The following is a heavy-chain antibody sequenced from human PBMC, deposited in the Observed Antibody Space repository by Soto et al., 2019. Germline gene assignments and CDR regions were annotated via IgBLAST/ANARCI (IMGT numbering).Heavy chain of an antibody. V-gene: IGHV1-18*01. CDR1: GYTFTSYG. Sequence: EASVKVSCKASGYTFTSYGISWVRQAPGQGLEWMGWISAYNGNTNYAQKLQGRVTMTTDASTSTAYMELRSLRSDDTAVYYCARAPFYDILTGYPVPLYFDYWGQGTLVTVSS. CDR2: ISAYNGNT. J-gene: IGHJ4*02. CDR3: ARAPFYDILTGYPVPLYFDY. D-gene: IGHD3-9*01.